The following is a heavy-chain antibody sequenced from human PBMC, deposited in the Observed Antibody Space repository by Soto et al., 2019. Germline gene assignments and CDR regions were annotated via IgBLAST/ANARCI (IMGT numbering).Heavy chain of an antibody. J-gene: IGHJ4*02. CDR2: IYHSGGT. CDR1: CGSISQTVYYF. Sequence: SETLSPTYTVACGSISQTVYYFWSRVRQTPGEGLEWIGEIYHSGGTNYNPSLKSRVTISVDKSKNQFSLRLSSVTAADTAVYYCAALNYYQSSASPFDFLGLGALVTV. CDR3: AALNYYQSSASPFDF. D-gene: IGHD3-22*01. V-gene: IGHV4-4*02.